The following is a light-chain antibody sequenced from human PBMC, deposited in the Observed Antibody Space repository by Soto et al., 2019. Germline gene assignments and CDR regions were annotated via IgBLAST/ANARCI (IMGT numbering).Light chain of an antibody. V-gene: IGKV1D-13*01. CDR2: DAS. Sequence: AIQLTQSPSSLSASVGDRVTITCRASQGISSALAWYQQKPGKAPKLLIYDASSFESGVPSRFSGSGSGTDFTLTISSLQTEDFANYYCQQFNHYPLTFGGGTKVEIK. CDR3: QQFNHYPLT. CDR1: QGISSA. J-gene: IGKJ4*01.